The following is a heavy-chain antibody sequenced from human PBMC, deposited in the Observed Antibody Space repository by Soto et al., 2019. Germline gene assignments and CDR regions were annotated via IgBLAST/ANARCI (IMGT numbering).Heavy chain of an antibody. CDR1: GGSIISGY. J-gene: IGHJ4*02. Sequence: PSETLSLTCTASGGSIISGYWSWIRQPPGKGLEWIGYISYSGNTNYNPSLKSRVTMSVDTPKNRFSLRLSAVTTADTAVYYCAGLRGYAGSPIDYWGQGTLVTVSS. CDR2: ISYSGNT. V-gene: IGHV4-59*12. D-gene: IGHD2-15*01. CDR3: AGLRGYAGSPIDY.